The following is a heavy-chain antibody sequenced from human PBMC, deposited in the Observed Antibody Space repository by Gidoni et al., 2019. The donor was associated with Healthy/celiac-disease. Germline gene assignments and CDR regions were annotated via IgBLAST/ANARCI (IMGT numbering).Heavy chain of an antibody. CDR3: ARVSCSSTSCYGPYFQH. CDR2: IYYSGST. V-gene: IGHV4-31*03. CDR1: GGSISSGGYY. D-gene: IGHD2-2*01. J-gene: IGHJ1*01. Sequence: QVQLQESGPGLVKPSQTLSLTCTVFGGSISSGGYYWSWIRQHPGKGLEWIGYIYYSGSTYYNPSLKSRVTISVDTSKNQFSLKLSSVTAADTAVYYCARVSCSSTSCYGPYFQHWGQGTLVTVSS.